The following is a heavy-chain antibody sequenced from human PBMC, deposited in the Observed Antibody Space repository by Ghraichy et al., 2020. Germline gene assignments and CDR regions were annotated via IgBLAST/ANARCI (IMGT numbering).Heavy chain of an antibody. CDR2: IYYSGST. D-gene: IGHD2-21*02. Sequence: SETLSLTCTVSGGSISSYYWSWIRQPPGKGLEWIGYIYYSGSTNYNPSLKSRVTMSVDTSKNQFSLKLSSVTAADTAVYYCARTQYCGGDCYYFDYWGQGTLVSVSS. V-gene: IGHV4-59*08. J-gene: IGHJ4*02. CDR1: GGSISSYY. CDR3: ARTQYCGGDCYYFDY.